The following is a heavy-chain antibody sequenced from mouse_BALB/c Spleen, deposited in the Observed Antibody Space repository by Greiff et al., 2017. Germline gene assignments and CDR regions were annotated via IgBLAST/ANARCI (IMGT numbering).Heavy chain of an antibody. Sequence: VKLVESGAELMKPGASVKISCKATGYTFSSYWIEWVKQRPGHGLEWIGEILPGSGSTNYNEKFKGKATFTADTSSNTAYMQLSSLTSEDSAVYYCARRGYGNYYAMDYWGQGTSVTVSS. CDR1: GYTFSSYW. CDR3: ARRGYGNYYAMDY. CDR2: ILPGSGST. D-gene: IGHD2-10*02. V-gene: IGHV1-9*01. J-gene: IGHJ4*01.